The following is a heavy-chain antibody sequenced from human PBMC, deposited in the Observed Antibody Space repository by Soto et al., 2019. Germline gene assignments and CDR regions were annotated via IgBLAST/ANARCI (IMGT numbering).Heavy chain of an antibody. Sequence: GGSLRLSCAASGFTFSSYGMHWVRQAPGKGLEWVAVIWYDGSNKYYADSVKGRFTISRDNSKNTLYLQMNSLRAEDTAVYYCARNLASAVRGVVDYWGQGTLVTVSS. CDR2: IWYDGSNK. V-gene: IGHV3-33*01. D-gene: IGHD3-10*01. J-gene: IGHJ4*02. CDR1: GFTFSSYG. CDR3: ARNLASAVRGVVDY.